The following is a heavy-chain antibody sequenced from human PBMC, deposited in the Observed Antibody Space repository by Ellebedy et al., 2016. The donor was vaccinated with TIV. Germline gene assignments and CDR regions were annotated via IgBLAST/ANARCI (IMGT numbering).Heavy chain of an antibody. J-gene: IGHJ4*02. Sequence: SETLSLTXSVSGASMTKLLLTWIRQPAGKGLQWIGRIYASGSDRYNSSLESQVTMSVDTSRNRFSLKVTSVTAADTGMYYCATSPIDFWSDPGLFYIDQWGQGILVTVSS. CDR3: ATSPIDFWSDPGLFYIDQ. V-gene: IGHV4-4*07. D-gene: IGHD3-3*01. CDR2: IYASGSD. CDR1: GASMTKLL.